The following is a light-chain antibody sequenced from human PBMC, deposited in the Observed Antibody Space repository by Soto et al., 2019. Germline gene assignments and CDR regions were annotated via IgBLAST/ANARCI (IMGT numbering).Light chain of an antibody. CDR2: EGS. Sequence: QSALTQPASVSGSPGQSITMSCTGTSNDVGSYNLVSWFQQHPGKAPKLMIYEGSKRPSGVSNRFSGSKSGNTASLTISGLQAEDEADYYCCSYAGSRSWVFGGGTQLTVL. CDR1: SNDVGSYNL. J-gene: IGLJ7*01. CDR3: CSYAGSRSWV. V-gene: IGLV2-23*01.